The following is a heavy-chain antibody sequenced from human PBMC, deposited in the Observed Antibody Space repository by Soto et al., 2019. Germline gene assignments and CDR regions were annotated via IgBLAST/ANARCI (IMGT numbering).Heavy chain of an antibody. CDR3: VRAHALGFSNWFDS. CDR2: INPHSGAT. V-gene: IGHV1-2*02. D-gene: IGHD3-10*01. Sequence: ASVKVYCKASGYIFSANYIHWVRQAPGQGLEWLGWINPHSGATDYAQKFLGRVTMSADTSASTAYMDLARLKSDDTAVYYFVRAHALGFSNWFDSWGRGTLVTVSS. J-gene: IGHJ5*01. CDR1: GYIFSANY.